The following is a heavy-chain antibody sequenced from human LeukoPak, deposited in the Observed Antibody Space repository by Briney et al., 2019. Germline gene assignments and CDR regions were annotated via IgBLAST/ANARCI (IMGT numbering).Heavy chain of an antibody. CDR2: IYYSGST. V-gene: IGHV4-61*10. D-gene: IGHD3-10*01. CDR3: ARGGSNRDSFDY. Sequence: PSETLSLTCTVSGGSISSGSYYWSWIRQPAGKGLEWIGYIYYSGSTNYDPSLKSRVTISVDTSKNQFSLKLSSVTAADTAVYYCARGGSNRDSFDYWGQGTLVTVSS. J-gene: IGHJ4*02. CDR1: GGSISSGSYY.